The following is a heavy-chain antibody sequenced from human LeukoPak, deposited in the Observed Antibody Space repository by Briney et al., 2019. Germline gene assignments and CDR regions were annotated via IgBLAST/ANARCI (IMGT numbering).Heavy chain of an antibody. CDR2: ISSSSSTI. Sequence: GGSLRLSCAASGFTFSSYAMNWVRQAPGKGLEWVSYISSSSSTIYYAGSVKGRFTISRDNAKNSLYLQMNSLRAEDTAVYYCARDVANSGSYYGDYWGQGTLVTVSS. CDR3: ARDVANSGSYYGDY. J-gene: IGHJ4*02. V-gene: IGHV3-48*04. CDR1: GFTFSSYA. D-gene: IGHD1-26*01.